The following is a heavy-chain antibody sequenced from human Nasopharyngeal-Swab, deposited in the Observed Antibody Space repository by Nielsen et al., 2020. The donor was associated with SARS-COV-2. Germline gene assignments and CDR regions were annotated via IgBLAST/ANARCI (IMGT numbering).Heavy chain of an antibody. Sequence: SETLSLTCAVYGGSFSGYYWSWIRQPPGKGLEWIGEIYHSGSTYYNPSLKSRVTISVDTSKNQFSLKLSSVTAADTAVYYCAREDYGDYYGMDVWGQGTTVTVSS. V-gene: IGHV4-34*01. D-gene: IGHD4-17*01. J-gene: IGHJ6*02. CDR2: IYHSGST. CDR3: AREDYGDYYGMDV. CDR1: GGSFSGYY.